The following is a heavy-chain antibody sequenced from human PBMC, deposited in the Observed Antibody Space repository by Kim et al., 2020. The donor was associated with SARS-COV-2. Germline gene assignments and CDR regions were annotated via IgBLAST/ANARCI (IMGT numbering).Heavy chain of an antibody. CDR1: GVSISSSSYY. J-gene: IGHJ6*02. CDR3: ASHRSSRWNRAYYNGMDV. V-gene: IGHV4-39*01. D-gene: IGHD6-13*01. Sequence: SETLSLTCTVSGVSISSSSYYWGWIRQPPGKGLEWIGSIYSSGSTYYNPSPKTRVIISVDTSKSQFSLKLSSMTAADTAVYYCASHRSSRWNRAYYNGMDVWGQGTTVTVSS. CDR2: IYSSGST.